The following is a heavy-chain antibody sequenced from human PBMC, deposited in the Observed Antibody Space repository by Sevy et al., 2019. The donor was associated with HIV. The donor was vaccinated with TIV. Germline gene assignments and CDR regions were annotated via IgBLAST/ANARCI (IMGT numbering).Heavy chain of an antibody. D-gene: IGHD3-10*01. CDR1: GDSITTNDYF. J-gene: IGHJ3*02. V-gene: IGHV4-30-4*01. Sequence: SETLSLTCTISGDSITTNDYFWTWIRQSPGKGLEWIGYLYYSGSTAYNPSLKSRVSISTYTTKSHFSLNLNSVTGADTAIYYCARAVGFTRGAFDIWGQGITVTVSS. CDR2: LYYSGST. CDR3: ARAVGFTRGAFDI.